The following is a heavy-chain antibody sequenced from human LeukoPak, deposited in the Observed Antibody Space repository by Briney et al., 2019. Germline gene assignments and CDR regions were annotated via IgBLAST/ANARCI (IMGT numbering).Heavy chain of an antibody. CDR1: GGSISSYY. CDR3: ARDNGSGLIWFDP. Sequence: PSETLSLTCTVSGGSISSYYWSWIRQPPGKGLEWIGYTYYSGSTNYNPSLKSRVTISVDTSKNQFSLKLSSVTAADTAVYYCARDNGSGLIWFDPWGQGTLVTVSS. V-gene: IGHV4-59*01. D-gene: IGHD3-22*01. J-gene: IGHJ5*02. CDR2: TYYSGST.